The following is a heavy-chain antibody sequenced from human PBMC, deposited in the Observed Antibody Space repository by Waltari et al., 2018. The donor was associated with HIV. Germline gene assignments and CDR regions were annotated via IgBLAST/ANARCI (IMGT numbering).Heavy chain of an antibody. V-gene: IGHV1-8*01. CDR2: LNPISENS. Sequence: MQSGPEVKRPGASVNISCRASGYNFINHDINWVRQAPGQGLEWMGWLNPISENSPFAYKFGDRVFVTVDRSKSTVYLELTNLTPRDTATYFCARNSSARGNRSFYYGLDVWGQGTTVAVSS. J-gene: IGHJ6*02. CDR3: ARNSSARGNRSFYYGLDV. CDR1: GYNFINHD. D-gene: IGHD3-22*01.